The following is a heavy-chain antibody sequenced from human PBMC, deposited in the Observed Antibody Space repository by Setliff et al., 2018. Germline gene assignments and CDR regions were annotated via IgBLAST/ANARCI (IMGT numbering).Heavy chain of an antibody. Sequence: GGSLRLSCAASGFTFSSYSMNWVRQAPGKGLEWVSSISSRSGYIYYADSVKGRFTISRDNAKNSLYLQMNSLRAEDTAVYYCASWVGDCSGGSCYSSHYYYYYMDVWGKGTTVTVSS. D-gene: IGHD2-15*01. CDR3: ASWVGDCSGGSCYSSHYYYYYMDV. J-gene: IGHJ6*03. CDR2: ISSRSGYI. CDR1: GFTFSSYS. V-gene: IGHV3-21*01.